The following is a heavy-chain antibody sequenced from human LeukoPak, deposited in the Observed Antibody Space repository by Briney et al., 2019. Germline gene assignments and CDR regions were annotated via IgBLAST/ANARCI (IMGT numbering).Heavy chain of an antibody. CDR1: GVTFSSYA. CDR3: AKEGTYYHDSAYYYDRPFDF. Sequence: PGGSLRLSCAASGVTFSSYAMTWVPQAPGRGLEWVSGISGSGGSTNYADSVRGQFTISRDHSEHTLYLQINSQRAVHTAVYYCAKEGTYYHDSAYYYDRPFDFWGQGTLVSVSS. D-gene: IGHD3-22*01. CDR2: ISGSGGST. J-gene: IGHJ4*02. V-gene: IGHV3-23*01.